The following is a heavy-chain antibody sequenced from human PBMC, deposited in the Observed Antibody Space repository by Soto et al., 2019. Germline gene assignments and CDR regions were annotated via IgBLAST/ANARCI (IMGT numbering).Heavy chain of an antibody. V-gene: IGHV3-30*04. J-gene: IGHJ4*01. D-gene: IGHD6-19*01. CDR2: ISYDGTNK. CDR1: GFIFISYA. Sequence: RRLSCAASGFIFISYAMLWVRQAPGKGLEWVAAISYDGTNKYYADSIKGRFTISRDNSANTLFLQVNSLRREDTAMYYCARDPSPYTSGWYGIDFWGHGTLVTLSS. CDR3: ARDPSPYTSGWYGIDF.